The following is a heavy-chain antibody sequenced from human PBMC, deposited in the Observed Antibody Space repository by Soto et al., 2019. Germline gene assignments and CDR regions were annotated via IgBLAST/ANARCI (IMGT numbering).Heavy chain of an antibody. CDR3: AKVRSGRRVIFAN. Sequence: PGGSLRLSCAASGFTFSDYYMSWIRQAPGKGLEWVSSISSSGSTIYYADSVKGRFTISRDNAKNSLYLQMDSLRAEDTAVYYCAKVRSGRRVIFANWGQGCLVTVSS. J-gene: IGHJ4*02. V-gene: IGHV3-11*01. CDR1: GFTFSDYY. D-gene: IGHD3-9*01. CDR2: ISSSGSTI.